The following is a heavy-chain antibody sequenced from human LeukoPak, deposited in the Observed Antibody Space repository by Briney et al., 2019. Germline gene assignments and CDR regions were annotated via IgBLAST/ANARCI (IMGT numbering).Heavy chain of an antibody. CDR3: ARDVVDSGLYFDY. J-gene: IGHJ4*02. D-gene: IGHD2-2*01. CDR1: GFTFSNYW. V-gene: IGHV3-7*01. CDR2: INQDGSEK. Sequence: GGSLRLSCAASGFTFSNYWMNWVRQAPGKGLEWVASINQDGSEKYYVDSVKGRFTISRDKAKNSLYLQMNSLRVEDTAVYYCARDVVDSGLYFDYWGQGTLVTVSS.